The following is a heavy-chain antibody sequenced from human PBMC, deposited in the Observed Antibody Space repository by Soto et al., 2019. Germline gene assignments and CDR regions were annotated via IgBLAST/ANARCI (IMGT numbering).Heavy chain of an antibody. J-gene: IGHJ4*02. CDR3: AKGGSAYCSGGSCYHPFDY. V-gene: IGHV3-23*01. Sequence: PGGSLRLSCATSGFTFTNYAMSWVRQAPGEVLEWLATISVSSSATFYADSVKGRFTLSRDNSKDTLYLQMNSLRAGDTAVYYCAKGGSAYCSGGSCYHPFDYWGQGTLVTVSS. D-gene: IGHD2-15*01. CDR1: GFTFTNYA. CDR2: ISVSSSAT.